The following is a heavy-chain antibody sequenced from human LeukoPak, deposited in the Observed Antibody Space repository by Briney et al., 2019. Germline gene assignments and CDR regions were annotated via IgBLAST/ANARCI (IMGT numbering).Heavy chain of an antibody. CDR1: GGSISSSSYY. CDR2: IYYSGST. D-gene: IGHD2-15*01. V-gene: IGHV4-39*01. J-gene: IGHJ6*03. CDR3: LGGVYYYYMDV. Sequence: SETLSLTCTVSGGSISSSSYYWGWIRQPPGKGLEWIGSIYYSGSTYYNPSLKSRVTISVDTSKNQFSLKLSSVTAADTAVYYCLGGVYYYYMDVWGKGTTVTVSS.